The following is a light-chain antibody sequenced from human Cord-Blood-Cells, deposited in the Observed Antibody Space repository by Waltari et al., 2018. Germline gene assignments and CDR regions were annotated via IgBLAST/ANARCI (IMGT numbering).Light chain of an antibody. J-gene: IGLJ2*01. CDR3: QSYDSSLSGVV. CDR2: GNR. CDR1: SSNIGAGYD. V-gene: IGLV1-40*01. Sequence: QSVLTQPPSVSGAPGQRVTISCTGSSSNIGAGYDVHWYQQLPGTAPKLLSCGNRHRPVGFPDLFSGSKSGTSASLASSGLQAEDEADYYCQSYDSSLSGVVFGGGTKLTVL.